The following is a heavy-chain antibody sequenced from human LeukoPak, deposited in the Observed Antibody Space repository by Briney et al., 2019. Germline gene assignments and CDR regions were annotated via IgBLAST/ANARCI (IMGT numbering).Heavy chain of an antibody. V-gene: IGHV3-23*01. Sequence: PGGSLRLSCAASGFTFSSYAMSWVRQAPGEGLEWVSAISGSGGSTYYADSVKGRFTISRDNSKNTLYLQMNSLRAEDTAVYYCAKHRGARADSSRIGMDVWGQGTTVTVSS. CDR1: GFTFSSYA. CDR3: AKHRGARADSSRIGMDV. CDR2: ISGSGGST. J-gene: IGHJ6*02. D-gene: IGHD6-19*01.